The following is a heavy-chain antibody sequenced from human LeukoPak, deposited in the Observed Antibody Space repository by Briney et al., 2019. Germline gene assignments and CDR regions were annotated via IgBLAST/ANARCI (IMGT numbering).Heavy chain of an antibody. CDR3: ARGTPVVVVAATGRFDY. CDR1: GYTFTRYY. Sequence: GASVKVSCKASGYTFTRYYMHWVRQAPGQGLEWMGWINPNSGGTNYAQKFQGRVTMTRDTSISTAYMELSRLRSDDTAVYYCARGTPVVVVAATGRFDYWGQGTLVTVSS. CDR2: INPNSGGT. V-gene: IGHV1-2*02. D-gene: IGHD2-15*01. J-gene: IGHJ4*02.